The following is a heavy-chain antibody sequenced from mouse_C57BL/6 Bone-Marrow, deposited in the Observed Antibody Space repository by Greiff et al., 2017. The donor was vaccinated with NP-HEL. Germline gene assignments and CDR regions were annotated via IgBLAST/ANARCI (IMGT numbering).Heavy chain of an antibody. CDR3: ALIYYYGSFYWYFDV. CDR1: GYTFTSYW. D-gene: IGHD1-1*01. V-gene: IGHV1-55*01. CDR2: IYPGSGST. J-gene: IGHJ1*03. Sequence: QVQLQQPGAELVKPGASVKMSCKASGYTFTSYWITWVKQRPGKGLEWIGDIYPGSGSTNYNEKFKSKATLTVDTSSSTAYMQLSSLTSEDSAVYYCALIYYYGSFYWYFDVWGTGTTVTVSS.